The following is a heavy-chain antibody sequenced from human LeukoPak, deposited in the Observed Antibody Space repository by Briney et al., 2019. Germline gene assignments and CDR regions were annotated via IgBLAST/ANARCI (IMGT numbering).Heavy chain of an antibody. V-gene: IGHV1-2*02. Sequence: ATVKVSCKASGYTFTSYAMHWVRQAPGQGLEWMGWINPNSGGTNYAQKFQGRVTMTRDTSISTAYMELSRLRSDDTAVYYCARVSYLAAAAHFDYWGQGTLVTVSS. D-gene: IGHD6-13*01. CDR3: ARVSYLAAAAHFDY. J-gene: IGHJ4*02. CDR1: GYTFTSYA. CDR2: INPNSGGT.